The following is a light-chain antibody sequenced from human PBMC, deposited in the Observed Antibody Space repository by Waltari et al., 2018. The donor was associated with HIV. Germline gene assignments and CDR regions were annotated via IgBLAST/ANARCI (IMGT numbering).Light chain of an antibody. Sequence: DIQLTQTPSFLSASVGARVTITCRASQGIASNLAWYQQKPGKAPKLMIYAASTLQSGVPPRFRGSGSGTEFTLTISSLQPEDFATYYCQQLDDYPLAFGGGTEVEIK. J-gene: IGKJ4*01. CDR2: AAS. CDR1: QGIASN. V-gene: IGKV1-9*01. CDR3: QQLDDYPLA.